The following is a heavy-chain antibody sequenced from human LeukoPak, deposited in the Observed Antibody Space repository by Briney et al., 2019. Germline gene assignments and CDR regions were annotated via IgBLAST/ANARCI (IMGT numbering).Heavy chain of an antibody. CDR3: AQDRGGQQQLIQGFAY. D-gene: IGHD6-13*01. CDR2: ISNDESKT. J-gene: IGHJ4*02. V-gene: IGHV3-30*18. CDR1: GFTFSSYG. Sequence: PGGSLRLSCAASGFTFSSYGMHWVRQAPGKGLEWVAVISNDESKTYYTDSVKGRFTISRDNSKNTLYLKMNGLRLEDSAIYYCAQDRGGQQQLIQGFAYWGQGTLVTVSS.